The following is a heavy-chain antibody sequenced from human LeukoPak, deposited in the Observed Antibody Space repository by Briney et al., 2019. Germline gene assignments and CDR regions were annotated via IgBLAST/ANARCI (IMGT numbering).Heavy chain of an antibody. J-gene: IGHJ6*02. CDR1: GGSISSSNW. Sequence: ASQTLSLTCTVSGGSISSSNWWSWVRQPPGKGLEWIGEIYHSGSTNYNPSLKSRVTISVDKSKNQFSLKLSSVTAADTAVYYCARNGVVPAAGEPHYYYYYGMDVWGQGTTVTVSS. D-gene: IGHD2-2*01. CDR3: ARNGVVPAAGEPHYYYYYGMDV. CDR2: IYHSGST. V-gene: IGHV4-4*02.